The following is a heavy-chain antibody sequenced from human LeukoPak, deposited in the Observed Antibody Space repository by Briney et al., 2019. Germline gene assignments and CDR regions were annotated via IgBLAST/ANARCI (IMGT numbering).Heavy chain of an antibody. V-gene: IGHV3-30*18. CDR3: AKEKRDCTNGVCYRRYFDY. D-gene: IGHD2-8*01. CDR2: ISYGGSNK. CDR1: GFTFSSYG. J-gene: IGHJ4*02. Sequence: PGGSLRLSCAASGFTFSSYGMHWVRQAPGKGLEWVAVISYGGSNKYYADSVKGRFTISRDNSKNTLYLQMNSLRAEDTAVYYCAKEKRDCTNGVCYRRYFDYWGQGTLVTVSS.